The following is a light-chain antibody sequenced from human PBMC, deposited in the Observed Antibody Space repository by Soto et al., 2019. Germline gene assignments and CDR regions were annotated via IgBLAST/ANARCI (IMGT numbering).Light chain of an antibody. Sequence: NFMLTQPHSVSEAPGKTVTISFTRSSGSIATNYVQWFQQRPGSAPIIVIYEDDQRPSGVPDRFSGSIDSSSNSASLTISGLQTEDEADYYCQSYDSSNHGVFGGGTKLTVL. J-gene: IGLJ3*02. CDR3: QSYDSSNHGV. CDR1: SGSIATNY. CDR2: EDD. V-gene: IGLV6-57*03.